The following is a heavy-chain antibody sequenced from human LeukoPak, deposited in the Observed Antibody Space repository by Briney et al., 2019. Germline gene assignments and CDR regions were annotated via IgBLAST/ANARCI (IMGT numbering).Heavy chain of an antibody. D-gene: IGHD4-17*01. CDR3: ARARWTSTVTTYYLDY. J-gene: IGHJ4*02. CDR1: GYIFSDYA. Sequence: ASVKVSCKASGYIFSDYAIQWGRQAPGQGLEWMGWINAGNGKTKYSQKFQGRVTITRDTSASTAYMELSGLRSEDTAVYYCARARWTSTVTTYYLDYWGQGTLVTVSS. CDR2: INAGNGKT. V-gene: IGHV1-3*01.